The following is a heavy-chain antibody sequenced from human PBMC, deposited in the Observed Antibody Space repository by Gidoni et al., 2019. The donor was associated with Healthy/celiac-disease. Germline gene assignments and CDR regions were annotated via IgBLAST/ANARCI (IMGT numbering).Heavy chain of an antibody. CDR3: ARSTGGPRYSYGTYWYFDL. Sequence: QVQLQQWGAGLLKPSETLSLTCAVYGGSFSGYYWSWIRQPPGKGLEWIGEINHSGSTNYNPSLKSRVTISVDTSKNQFSLKLSSVTAADTAVYYCARSTGGPRYSYGTYWYFDLWGRGTLVTVSS. D-gene: IGHD5-18*01. J-gene: IGHJ2*01. CDR1: GGSFSGYY. CDR2: INHSGST. V-gene: IGHV4-34*01.